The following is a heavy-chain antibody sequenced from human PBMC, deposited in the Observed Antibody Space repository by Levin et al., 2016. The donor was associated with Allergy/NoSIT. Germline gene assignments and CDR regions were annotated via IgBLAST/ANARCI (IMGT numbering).Heavy chain of an antibody. D-gene: IGHD4-17*01. Sequence: WIRQPPGKGLEWVSAISGSGGSTYYADSVKGRFTISRDNSKDTLYLHMNSLRAEDTAVYYCAKGANDYGDSRIDYWGQGTLVTVSS. J-gene: IGHJ4*02. V-gene: IGHV3-23*01. CDR3: AKGANDYGDSRIDY. CDR2: ISGSGGST.